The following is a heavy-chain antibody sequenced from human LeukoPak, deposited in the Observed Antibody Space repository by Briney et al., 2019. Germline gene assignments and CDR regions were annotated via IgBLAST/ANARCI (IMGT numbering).Heavy chain of an antibody. CDR3: ASGSSGYDP. D-gene: IGHD5-12*01. V-gene: IGHV4-4*07. CDR2: IYSSGTT. CDR1: GVSISNYY. J-gene: IGHJ5*02. Sequence: SETLSLTCIVSGVSISNYYWSWIRQPAGKGLEWIGRIYSSGTTIYNPSLKSRVTMSVDTSKNQFSLKLSSVTAADTAVYFCASGSSGYDPWGQGTLVTVSS.